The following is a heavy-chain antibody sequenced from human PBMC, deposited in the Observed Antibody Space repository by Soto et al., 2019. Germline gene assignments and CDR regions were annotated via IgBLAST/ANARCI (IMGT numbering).Heavy chain of an antibody. V-gene: IGHV2-5*02. CDR2: IYWDDDK. CDR3: ARSVIHRAFDI. Sequence: QITLKESGPTLVKPTQTLTLTCTFSGFSLSSSGVGVGWIRQPPGKALEWLALIYWDDDKRYSPSLKSRLTINTDTTNTQVVLKMTNMEPMDTATYDCARSVIHRAFDIWGQGTMVTVSS. J-gene: IGHJ3*02. D-gene: IGHD2-21*01. CDR1: GFSLSSSGVG.